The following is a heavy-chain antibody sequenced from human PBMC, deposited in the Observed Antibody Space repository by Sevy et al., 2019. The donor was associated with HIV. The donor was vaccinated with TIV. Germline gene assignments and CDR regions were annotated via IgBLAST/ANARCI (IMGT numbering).Heavy chain of an antibody. CDR3: AKEGYYYDSRPHDWFDP. CDR1: GFTFRNYG. Sequence: GGSLRLSCIASGFTFRNYGIHWVRQAPGKGLDWVAVIGYDGSDKYYADSVKGRFTVSRDNAKNSMYLQMNSLRLEDTAVYYCAKEGYYYDSRPHDWFDPWGQGTLVTVSS. CDR2: IGYDGSDK. V-gene: IGHV3-30*18. J-gene: IGHJ5*02. D-gene: IGHD3-22*01.